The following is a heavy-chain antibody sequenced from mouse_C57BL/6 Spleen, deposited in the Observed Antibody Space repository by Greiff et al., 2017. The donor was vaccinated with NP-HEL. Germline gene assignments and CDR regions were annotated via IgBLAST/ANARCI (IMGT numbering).Heavy chain of an antibody. J-gene: IGHJ2*01. Sequence: EVQVVESGGGLVKPGGSLKLSCAASGFTFSSYAMSWVRQTPEKRLEWVATISDGGSYTYYPDNVKGRFTISRDNAKNNLYLQMSHLKSEDTAMYYCARDEYWGQGTTLTVSS. V-gene: IGHV5-4*01. CDR2: ISDGGSYT. CDR3: ARDEY. CDR1: GFTFSSYA.